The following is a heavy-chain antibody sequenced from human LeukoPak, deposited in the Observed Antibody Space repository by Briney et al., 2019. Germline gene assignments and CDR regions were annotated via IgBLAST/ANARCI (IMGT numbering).Heavy chain of an antibody. CDR3: ARRGYLDY. CDR2: IRAGGGST. CDR1: GFTFSSYS. V-gene: IGHV3-23*01. Sequence: GGSLRLSCAASGFTFSSYSMNWVRQAPGKGLEWVSGIRAGGGSTNFADSVRGRFTLSTDNSKNTLYLQMNSLRAEDTAVYYCARRGYLDYWGQGTLVTVSS. J-gene: IGHJ4*02.